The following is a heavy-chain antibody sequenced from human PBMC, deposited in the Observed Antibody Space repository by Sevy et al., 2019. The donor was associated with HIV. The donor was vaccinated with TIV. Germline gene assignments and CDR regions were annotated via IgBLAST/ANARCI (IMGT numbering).Heavy chain of an antibody. V-gene: IGHV3-23*01. Sequence: GGSLRLTCAASGFTFSSYAMSWVRQAPGKGLEWVSAISGSGGSTYYADSVKGRFTISRDNSKNTLYLQMNSLRAEDTAVYYCALYLTGSPGDYWGQGTLVTVSS. J-gene: IGHJ4*02. CDR3: ALYLTGSPGDY. CDR2: ISGSGGST. CDR1: GFTFSSYA. D-gene: IGHD3-9*01.